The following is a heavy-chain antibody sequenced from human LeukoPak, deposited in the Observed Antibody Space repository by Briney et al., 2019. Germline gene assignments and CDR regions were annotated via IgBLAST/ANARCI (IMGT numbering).Heavy chain of an antibody. CDR2: VTARGGAT. Sequence: GGSLRLSCAASGFTFDDYAMHWVRQAPGKGLEWVAAVTARGGATHYADSVKGRFTISRDNSKNTLYLQMNSLRAEDTAVYYCAKDRAGCSSTSCRGYFQHWGQGTLVTVSS. V-gene: IGHV3-23*01. CDR1: GFTFDDYA. J-gene: IGHJ1*01. CDR3: AKDRAGCSSTSCRGYFQH. D-gene: IGHD2-2*01.